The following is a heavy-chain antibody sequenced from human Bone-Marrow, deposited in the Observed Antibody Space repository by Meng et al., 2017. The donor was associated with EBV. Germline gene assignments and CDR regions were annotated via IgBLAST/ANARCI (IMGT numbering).Heavy chain of an antibody. D-gene: IGHD3-10*01. CDR2: LITMSGAP. Sequence: VQSGGGVKETASAVRVPCWTSGGTSNSDAVSWVRQAPGQGLGWRGGLITMSGAPNYAQKFKGRVTITADESTSTHYLDLSNLSSDDTAMYYCASESGRGFTPDYWGQGTLVTVSS. CDR1: GGTSNSDA. J-gene: IGHJ4*02. V-gene: IGHV1-69*01. CDR3: ASESGRGFTPDY.